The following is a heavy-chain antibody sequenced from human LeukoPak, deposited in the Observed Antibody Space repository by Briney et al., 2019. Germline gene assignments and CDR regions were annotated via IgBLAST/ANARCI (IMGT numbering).Heavy chain of an antibody. CDR3: ARAMTTVTVNWFDP. V-gene: IGHV1-2*06. CDR1: GYTFTGYY. D-gene: IGHD4-17*01. CDR2: INPNSGGT. Sequence: ASVKVSCKASGYTFTGYYMHWVRQAPGQGLEWMGRINPNSGGTNYAQKFQGRVTMTRDTSISTAYMELSRLRSDDTAVYYCARAMTTVTVNWFDPWGQGTLVTVPS. J-gene: IGHJ5*02.